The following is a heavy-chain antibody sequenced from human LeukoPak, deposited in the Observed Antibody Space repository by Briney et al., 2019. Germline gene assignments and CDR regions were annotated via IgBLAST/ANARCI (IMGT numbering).Heavy chain of an antibody. CDR1: GFTVSSNY. D-gene: IGHD6-6*01. CDR2: IYSGGST. J-gene: IGHJ4*02. Sequence: GGSLRLSCAASGFTVSSNYMSWVRQAPGKGLEWVSVIYSGGSTYYADSVKGRFTISRDNSKNTLYLQMNSLRAEDTAVYYCARLYSSSSSYYFVYWGQGTLVTVSS. V-gene: IGHV3-66*02. CDR3: ARLYSSSSSYYFVY.